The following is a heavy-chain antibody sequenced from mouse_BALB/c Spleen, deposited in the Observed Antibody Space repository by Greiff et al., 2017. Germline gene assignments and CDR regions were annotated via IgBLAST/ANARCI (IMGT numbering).Heavy chain of an antibody. D-gene: IGHD2-2*01. V-gene: IGHV5-12-2*01. CDR1: GFTFSSYT. J-gene: IGHJ2*01. CDR3: ARHGYDADVLFYFDY. Sequence: EVMLVESGGGLVQPGGSLKLSCAASGFTFSSYTMSWVRQTPEKRLEWVAYISNGGGSTYYSDTVKGRFTISRDNAKNTLYLQMSSLKSEDTAMYYCARHGYDADVLFYFDYWGQGTTLTVSS. CDR2: ISNGGGST.